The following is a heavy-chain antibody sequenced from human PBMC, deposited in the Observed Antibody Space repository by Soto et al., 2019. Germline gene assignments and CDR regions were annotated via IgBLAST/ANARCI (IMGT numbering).Heavy chain of an antibody. CDR1: GFTFNYDW. V-gene: IGHV3-74*01. D-gene: IGHD2-21*02. CDR2: IHSDGSTT. J-gene: IGHJ3*01. CDR3: VRGDKGGFDL. Sequence: GGSLRLSCAASGFTFNYDWMHWVRQAPGQGLVWVSHIHSDGSTTTYADSVKGRFTISRDNAKNTLYLQMSSLRAEDTAVYYCVRGDKGGFDLWGQGTTVTVSS.